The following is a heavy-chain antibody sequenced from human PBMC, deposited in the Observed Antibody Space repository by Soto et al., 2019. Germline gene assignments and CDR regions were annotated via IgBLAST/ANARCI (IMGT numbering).Heavy chain of an antibody. CDR1: GDTFTSYA. CDR2: INAGNGNT. J-gene: IGHJ6*02. V-gene: IGHV1-3*01. Sequence: GASVKVSCKASGDTFTSYAMHWVRQAPGQRLEWMGWINAGNGNTKYSQKFQGRVTITRDTSASTAYMELSSLRSEDTAVYYRARGLGELLLGYYYYGMDVWGQGTTVTVSS. CDR3: ARGLGELLLGYYYYGMDV. D-gene: IGHD3-10*01.